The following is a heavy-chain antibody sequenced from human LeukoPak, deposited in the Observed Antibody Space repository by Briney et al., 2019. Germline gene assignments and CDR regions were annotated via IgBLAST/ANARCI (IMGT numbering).Heavy chain of an antibody. CDR3: AKRLAYDSGGSDYFDY. CDR1: GFTFSSYE. J-gene: IGHJ4*02. V-gene: IGHV3-23*01. Sequence: GGSLRLSCAASGFTFSSYEMNWVRQAPGKGLEWVSAISGSGGSTYYADSVKGRFTIPRDNSKKTLYLQMNSLRAEDTAKYYCAKRLAYDSGGSDYFDYWGQGTLVTVSS. CDR2: ISGSGGST. D-gene: IGHD3-10*01.